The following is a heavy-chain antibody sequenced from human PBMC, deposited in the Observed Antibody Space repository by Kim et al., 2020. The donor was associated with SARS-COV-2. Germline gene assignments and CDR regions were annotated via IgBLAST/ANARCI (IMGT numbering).Heavy chain of an antibody. J-gene: IGHJ5*02. Sequence: AQAFQGRVTMTEDTSTDTAYMELSSLRSEDTAVYYCATSTTVTTSGWFDPWGQGTLVTVSS. CDR3: ATSTTVTTSGWFDP. V-gene: IGHV1-24*01. D-gene: IGHD4-17*01.